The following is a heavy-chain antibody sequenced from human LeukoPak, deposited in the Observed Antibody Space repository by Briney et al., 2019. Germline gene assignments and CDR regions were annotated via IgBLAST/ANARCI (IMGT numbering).Heavy chain of an antibody. CDR3: ARGYGTIKFDY. Sequence: PSETLSLTCTVSGGSISSGSYYWSWIRQPAGKGLEWIGRIYTSGSTNYNPSLKSRVTIPVDTSKNQFSLKLSSVTAADTAVYYCARGYGTIKFDYWGQGTLVTVSS. D-gene: IGHD1-7*01. CDR1: GGSISSGSYY. J-gene: IGHJ4*02. V-gene: IGHV4-61*02. CDR2: IYTSGST.